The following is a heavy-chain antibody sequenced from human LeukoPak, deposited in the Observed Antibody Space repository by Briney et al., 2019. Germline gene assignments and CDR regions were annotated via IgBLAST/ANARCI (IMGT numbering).Heavy chain of an antibody. Sequence: SETLSLTCTVSGDSISNYYWSWIRQSPGKGLEWIGYIYYSGSTNYNPSLKSRVTISVDTSKNQFSLKLSSVTAADTAVYYCARDQLRFLEWLSRTHWFDPWGQGTLVTVSS. V-gene: IGHV4-59*01. CDR2: IYYSGST. CDR3: ARDQLRFLEWLSRTHWFDP. D-gene: IGHD3-3*01. CDR1: GDSISNYY. J-gene: IGHJ5*02.